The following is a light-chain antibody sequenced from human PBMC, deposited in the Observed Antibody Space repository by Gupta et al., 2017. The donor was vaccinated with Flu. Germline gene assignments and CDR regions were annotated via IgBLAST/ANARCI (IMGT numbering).Light chain of an antibody. CDR3: QQYDNLPYT. J-gene: IGKJ2*01. CDR2: DAS. V-gene: IGKV1-33*01. CDR1: QDIRHY. Sequence: DIQMTQSPSSLSASVGDRVTITCQASQDIRHYLNWYQQKPGKAPKLLIYDASNLETGVPSRFSGSGSGTDFTFSISSLQPEDIATYYCQQYDNLPYTFGQGTKLEIK.